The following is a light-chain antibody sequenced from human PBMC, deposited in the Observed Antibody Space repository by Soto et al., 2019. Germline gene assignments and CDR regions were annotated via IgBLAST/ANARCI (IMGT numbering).Light chain of an antibody. V-gene: IGLV2-23*01. CDR3: CSYADTFWV. CDR1: SSDVGGYKL. CDR2: EDT. Sequence: QSALPQPASMSGSPGQSITISCTGTSSDVGGYKLVSWYQQYPGKAPKLIIYEDTKRPSGVSNRFSGSKSGNTASLTISGLQAEDEADYHCCSYADTFWVFGGGTKLTVL. J-gene: IGLJ3*02.